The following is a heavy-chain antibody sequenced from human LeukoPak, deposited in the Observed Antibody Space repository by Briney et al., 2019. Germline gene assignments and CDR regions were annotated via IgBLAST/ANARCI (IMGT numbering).Heavy chain of an antibody. V-gene: IGHV3-23*01. CDR3: AKWGDYDILTGYYVSDF. Sequence: GGSLRLSCAASTFIFRNYAISWVRQAPGKGLQWVAAITGSGDTTYSGDSVMGRFTISRDNSKNTLYLEVNTLRAEDTAVYYCAKWGDYDILTGYYVSDFWGQGTLVTVSS. D-gene: IGHD3-9*01. CDR2: ITGSGDTT. CDR1: TFIFRNYA. J-gene: IGHJ4*02.